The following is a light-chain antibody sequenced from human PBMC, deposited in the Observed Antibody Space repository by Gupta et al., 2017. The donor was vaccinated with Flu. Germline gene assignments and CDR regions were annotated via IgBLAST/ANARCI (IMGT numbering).Light chain of an antibody. J-gene: IGKJ4*01. CDR3: QQYYTAAPLT. CDR2: WAS. Sequence: DILMTQYPHSLTVYLGERATINCKSSESVSYSPDNKNYLAWYQQTPRQPPNVLIYWASTRESGVPDRSSGSGSRTDFTLTISSLQAEDVAVYYCQQYYTAAPLTFGGGTKVEIK. V-gene: IGKV4-1*01. CDR1: ESVSYSPDNKNY.